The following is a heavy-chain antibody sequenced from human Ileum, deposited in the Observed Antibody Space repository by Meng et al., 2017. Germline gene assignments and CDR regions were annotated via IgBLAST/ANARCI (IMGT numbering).Heavy chain of an antibody. CDR2: IYLDDDK. Sequence: KDPAPSLVKPPQTLPLTCPFSGFSRSTSGVGVGWIRQPPGKALEWLALIYLDDDKRYSPSLKSRLTITKDTSKNQVVLTMTNMDPVDTATYYCAHRRGSTAMAPGAFDYWGQGTLVTVSS. CDR1: GFSRSTSGVG. CDR3: AHRRGSTAMAPGAFDY. J-gene: IGHJ4*02. D-gene: IGHD5-18*01. V-gene: IGHV2-5*02.